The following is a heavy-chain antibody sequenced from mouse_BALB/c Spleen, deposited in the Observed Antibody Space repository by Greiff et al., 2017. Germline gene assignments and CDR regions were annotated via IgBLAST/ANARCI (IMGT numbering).Heavy chain of an antibody. J-gene: IGHJ2*01. Sequence: EVKLVESGGGLVKPGGSLKLSCAASGFAFSSYDMSWVRQTPEKRLEWVAYISSGGGSTYYPDTVKGRFTISRDNAKNTLYLQMSSLKSEDTAMYYCARHVGFLYYFDYWGQGTTLTVSS. CDR3: ARHVGFLYYFDY. CDR1: GFAFSSYD. V-gene: IGHV5-12-1*01. CDR2: ISSGGGST.